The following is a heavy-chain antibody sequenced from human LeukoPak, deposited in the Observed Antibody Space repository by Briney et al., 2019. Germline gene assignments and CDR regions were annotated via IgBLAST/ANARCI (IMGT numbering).Heavy chain of an antibody. D-gene: IGHD3-3*01. CDR3: AATNFGVVRRKIWFDP. CDR1: GGSFSGYY. CDR2: INHSGST. J-gene: IGHJ5*02. Sequence: SETLSLTCAVYGGSFSGYYWSWIRQPPGKGLEWIGEINHSGSTNYNPSLKSRVTISVDTSKNQFSLKLSSVTAADTAVYYCAATNFGVVRRKIWFDPWGQGTLVTVSS. V-gene: IGHV4-34*01.